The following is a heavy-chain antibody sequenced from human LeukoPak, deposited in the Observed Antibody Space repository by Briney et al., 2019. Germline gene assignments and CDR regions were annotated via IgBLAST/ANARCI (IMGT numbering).Heavy chain of an antibody. CDR2: IYPGDSDT. V-gene: IGHV5-51*01. CDR1: GYSFTSYW. D-gene: IGHD3-10*01. CDR3: ARGGSGSYYPNDAFDI. Sequence: GESLTISCKGSGYSFTSYWIGWVRQMPGKGLEWMGIIYPGDSDTRYSPSFQGQVTISADKSINTAYLQWSSLKASDTAMYYCARGGSGSYYPNDAFDIWGQGTMVTVSS. J-gene: IGHJ3*02.